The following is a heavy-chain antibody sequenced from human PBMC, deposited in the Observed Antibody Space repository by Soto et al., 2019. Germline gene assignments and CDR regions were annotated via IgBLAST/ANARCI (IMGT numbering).Heavy chain of an antibody. CDR1: GGTFSSYA. J-gene: IGHJ4*02. CDR3: ARRRGPVFGGSGYFQRGLIS. CDR2: IVPTFGSA. Sequence: QVQLVQSGAEVQRPGSSVKVSCKASGGTFSSYAISWVRQAPGHGLEWMGGIVPTFGSADYAHTFQGRINIYADQSTNTVKMELSRPTSYVPAPYYWARRRGPVFGGSGYFQRGLISWGQGTLVTVSS. V-gene: IGHV1-69*01. D-gene: IGHD3-22*01.